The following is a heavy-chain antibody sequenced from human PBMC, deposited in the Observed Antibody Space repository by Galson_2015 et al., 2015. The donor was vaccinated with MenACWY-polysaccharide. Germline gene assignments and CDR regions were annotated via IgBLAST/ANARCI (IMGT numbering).Heavy chain of an antibody. J-gene: IGHJ1*01. D-gene: IGHD1-26*01. CDR3: ASNTVGRSGYFQY. CDR2: IYYSGST. V-gene: IGHV4-59*08. CDR1: GGSISISY. Sequence: SETLSLTCTVSGGSISISYWSWIRQTPGKGLEWIAYIYYSGSTNSNPSLKSRVTISVDTSKNQFSLKLTSVTAADTAVYYCASNTVGRSGYFQYWGQGTPVTVSS.